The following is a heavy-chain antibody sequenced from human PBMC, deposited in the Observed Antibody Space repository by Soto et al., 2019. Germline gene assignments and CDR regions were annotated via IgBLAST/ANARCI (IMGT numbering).Heavy chain of an antibody. V-gene: IGHV4-4*07. D-gene: IGHD6-13*01. CDR1: SGSLSTYY. Sequence: SETLSLTCTVSSGSLSTYYWSWIRQPAGEGLEWIGRIYSSGSTLYNPSLKSRVTMSVDTSRNHFSLNLNSVTAADTAVYYCAGGAAADYFHYWGQGTLVTVSS. CDR2: IYSSGST. J-gene: IGHJ4*02. CDR3: AGGAAADYFHY.